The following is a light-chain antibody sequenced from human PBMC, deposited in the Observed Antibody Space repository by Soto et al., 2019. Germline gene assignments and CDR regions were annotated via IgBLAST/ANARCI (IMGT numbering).Light chain of an antibody. CDR3: QQYKSYAPT. CDR2: DDS. V-gene: IGKV1-5*01. CDR1: RSVSTS. Sequence: DIQMTQSPSTLSASVGDRVTITCRASRSVSTSLAWYQKKPGKAPKLLIFDDSSLESGVPSRFSGSGSGTELTLTISGLQPDDFATYFCQQYKSYAPTFGQGTKVEIK. J-gene: IGKJ1*01.